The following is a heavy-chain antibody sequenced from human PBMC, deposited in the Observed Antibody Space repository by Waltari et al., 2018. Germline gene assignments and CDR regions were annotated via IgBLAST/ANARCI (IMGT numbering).Heavy chain of an antibody. CDR1: GFSFSNYW. D-gene: IGHD3-9*01. Sequence: EVQLVESGGDLVQPGGSLRLSCAASGFSFSNYWMHWVRQAPGEGLVWVSRIKYDGTTRAYADSVKGRFTISRDNAKNTLFLQMSGLRAEDTAVYCARDLDWVLFDSWGQGTLVTVSS. J-gene: IGHJ4*02. V-gene: IGHV3-74*01. CDR3: ARDLDWVLFDS. CDR2: IKYDGTTR.